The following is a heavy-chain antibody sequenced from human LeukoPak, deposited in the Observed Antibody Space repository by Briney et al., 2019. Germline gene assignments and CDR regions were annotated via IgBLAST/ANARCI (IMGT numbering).Heavy chain of an antibody. J-gene: IGHJ4*02. D-gene: IGHD3-10*01. Sequence: GTSLRLSCTASGFNFGRFGMHWVRQAPGQGPEWVAVLWFDGSKEFYAESVKGRFNISRDNSKDTLYLHMSNLRAGDTAMYYCVRGGDNFFDYWGQGTLVTVSS. V-gene: IGHV3-33*01. CDR2: LWFDGSKE. CDR3: VRGGDNFFDY. CDR1: GFNFGRFG.